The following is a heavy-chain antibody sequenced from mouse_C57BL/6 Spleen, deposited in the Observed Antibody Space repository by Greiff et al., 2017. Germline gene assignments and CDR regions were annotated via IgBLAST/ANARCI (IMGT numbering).Heavy chain of an antibody. Sequence: VQLQQPGPELVKPGASVKISCKASGYAFSSSWMNWVKQRPGQGLEWIGRIYPGVGDTNYNGKFKGKATLTADKSSSTAYMQLSSLTSEDSAVYFCARRLYGSSYAMDYWGQGTSVTVSS. CDR3: ARRLYGSSYAMDY. J-gene: IGHJ4*01. CDR2: IYPGVGDT. V-gene: IGHV1-82*01. CDR1: GYAFSSSW. D-gene: IGHD1-1*01.